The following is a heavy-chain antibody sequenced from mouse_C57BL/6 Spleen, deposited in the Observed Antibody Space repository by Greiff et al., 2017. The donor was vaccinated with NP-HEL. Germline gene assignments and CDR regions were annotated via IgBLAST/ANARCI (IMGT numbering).Heavy chain of an antibody. CDR2: IHPNSGST. V-gene: IGHV1-64*01. Sequence: VQLQQSGAELVKPGASVKLSCKASGYTFTSYWMHWVKQRPGQGLEWIGMIHPNSGSTNYNEKFKSKATLTVDKSSSTAYMQLSSLTSEDSAVYYCARSDDGYYTYWGQGTTLTVSS. J-gene: IGHJ2*01. CDR3: ARSDDGYYTY. D-gene: IGHD2-3*01. CDR1: GYTFTSYW.